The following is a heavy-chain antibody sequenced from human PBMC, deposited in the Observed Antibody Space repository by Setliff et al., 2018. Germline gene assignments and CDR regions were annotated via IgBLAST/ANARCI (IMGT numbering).Heavy chain of an antibody. CDR2: FDPEDGET. V-gene: IGHV1-24*01. Sequence: ASVKVSCKASGYTFTSYGISWVRQAPGQGLEWMGGFDPEDGETIYAQKFQGRVTMTEDTSTDTAYMELSSLRSEDTAVYYCATTYSGSYYGYWGQGTLVTVSS. CDR3: ATTYSGSYYGY. J-gene: IGHJ4*02. D-gene: IGHD1-26*01. CDR1: GYTFTSYG.